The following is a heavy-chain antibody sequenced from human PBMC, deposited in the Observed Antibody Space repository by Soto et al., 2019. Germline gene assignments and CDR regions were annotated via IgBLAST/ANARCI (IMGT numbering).Heavy chain of an antibody. V-gene: IGHV4-31*03. D-gene: IGHD2-15*01. CDR1: GGSISSGGYY. CDR2: ISHSGRT. Sequence: PSETLSLTCTVSGGSISSGGYYWSWIRQHPGKGLEWIGFISHSGRTYYNPSLKSRAAISVDTSENQFSLRPSSVTAADTAVYFCARDSDYCTGGSCYGNFDFWGQGTLVTVSS. CDR3: ARDSDYCTGGSCYGNFDF. J-gene: IGHJ4*02.